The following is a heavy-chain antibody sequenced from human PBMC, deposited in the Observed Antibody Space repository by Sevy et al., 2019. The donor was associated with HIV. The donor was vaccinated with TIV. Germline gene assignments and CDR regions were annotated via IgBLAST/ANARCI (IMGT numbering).Heavy chain of an antibody. CDR2: INHSGST. Sequence: SENLSLTCAVYGGSFSGYYWSWIRQPPGKGLEWIGEINHSGSTNYNPSLKSRVTISVDTSKNQFSLKLSSVTAADTAVYYCARATDYGDYVSTGDGMDVWGQGTTVTVSS. D-gene: IGHD4-17*01. CDR1: GGSFSGYY. V-gene: IGHV4-34*01. J-gene: IGHJ6*02. CDR3: ARATDYGDYVSTGDGMDV.